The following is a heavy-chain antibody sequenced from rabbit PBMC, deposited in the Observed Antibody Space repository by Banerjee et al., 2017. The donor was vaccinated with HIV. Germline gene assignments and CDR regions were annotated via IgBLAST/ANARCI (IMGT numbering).Heavy chain of an antibody. J-gene: IGHJ4*01. D-gene: IGHD8-1*01. CDR3: ARDDGSSYYGDYFDL. Sequence: QSLEESGGGLVKPEGSLTLTCKASGFDLSSAYFICWVRQAPGKGLEWIACIYAGGSGSTYYASWTKGRFTISKTSSTTVTLQMTSLTAADTATYFCARDDGSSYYGDYFDLWGQGTLVTVS. V-gene: IGHV1S40*01. CDR1: GFDLSSAYF. CDR2: IYAGGSGST.